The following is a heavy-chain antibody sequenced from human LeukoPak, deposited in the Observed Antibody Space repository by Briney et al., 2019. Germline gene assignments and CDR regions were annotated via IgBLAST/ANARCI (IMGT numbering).Heavy chain of an antibody. CDR3: PKLSSTSCYRCYWFAP. J-gene: IGHJ5*02. CDR1: GFTFSSYG. Sequence: GRSLRLSCAASGFTFSSYGMHWVRQAPGKGLEWVAFIRYDGSNKYYADSVTGRFTISRDNSKKTLYLQMNSLRAKDPAVYYCPKLSSTSCYRCYWFAPWGQGTLVTVSS. CDR2: IRYDGSNK. V-gene: IGHV3-30*02. D-gene: IGHD2-2*02.